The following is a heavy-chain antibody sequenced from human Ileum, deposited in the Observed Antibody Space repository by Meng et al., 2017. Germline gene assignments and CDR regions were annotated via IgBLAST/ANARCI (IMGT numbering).Heavy chain of an antibody. D-gene: IGHD3-10*01. CDR2: FDYTGAT. J-gene: IGHJ4*02. CDR1: GGSFSAYY. CDR3: ARRRGYYTSGDSE. V-gene: IGHV4-34*01. Sequence: QVTLPQWGAGLLKPSETLSLTCTVYGGSFSAYYWIWICQAPGRGLEWIGDFDYTGATNYNPSLKSRLSISLDTSKNQFSLSLSSVTAADTAIYYCARRRGYYTSGDSEWGQGTLVTVSS.